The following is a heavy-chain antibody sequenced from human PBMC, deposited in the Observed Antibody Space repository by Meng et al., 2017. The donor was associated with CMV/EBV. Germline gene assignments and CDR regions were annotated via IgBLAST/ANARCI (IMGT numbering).Heavy chain of an antibody. CDR2: ISSSSSYI. CDR1: GFTFSSYS. CDR3: VGGIVVVPAAIHYYYYGMDV. Sequence: GGSLRLPCAASGFTFSSYSMNWVRQAPGKGLEWVSSISSSSSYIYYADSVKGRYTISRDNAKNSLYLQMNSLRAEDTAVYYCVGGIVVVPAAIHYYYYGMDVWGQGTTVTVSS. D-gene: IGHD2-2*01. V-gene: IGHV3-21*01. J-gene: IGHJ6*02.